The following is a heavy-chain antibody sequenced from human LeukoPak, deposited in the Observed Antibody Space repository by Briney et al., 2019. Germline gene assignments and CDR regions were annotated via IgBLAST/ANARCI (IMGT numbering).Heavy chain of an antibody. Sequence: SEPLSLTCTVSGDSISINYNWGWLRQPPGKGLEWNGRIFYNGATHYSPCLKSRVTISGDTSKNQFSLKLSSMTAADTAVYYCVRHRQWLLFPDYWGQGTLVTVSS. CDR2: IFYNGAT. CDR3: VRHRQWLLFPDY. CDR1: GDSISINYN. D-gene: IGHD6-19*01. J-gene: IGHJ4*02. V-gene: IGHV4-39*01.